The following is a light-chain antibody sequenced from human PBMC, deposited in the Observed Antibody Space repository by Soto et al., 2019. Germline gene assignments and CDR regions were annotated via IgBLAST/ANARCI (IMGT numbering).Light chain of an antibody. Sequence: EIVLTQSPGPLYLSPGERATLSCRASQSVNRDLAWYQQKPGQAPRLLIFDASNRATGNPAKFSGSGSGTDFTLTISSLEPEEFAVNYCQQRHNSCTFGQGTKLEIK. CDR3: QQRHNSCT. J-gene: IGKJ2*02. CDR1: QSVNRD. CDR2: DAS. V-gene: IGKV3-11*01.